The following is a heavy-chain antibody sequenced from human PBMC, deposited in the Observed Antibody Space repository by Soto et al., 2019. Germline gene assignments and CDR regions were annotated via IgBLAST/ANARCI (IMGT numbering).Heavy chain of an antibody. D-gene: IGHD3-3*01. J-gene: IGHJ5*02. CDR3: ARQYYDFWSGQGIRWFDP. Sequence: SETLSLTCTVSGGSISSSSYYWGWIRQPPGKGLEWIGSIYYSGSTYYNPSLKSRVTISVDTSKNQFSLKLSSVTAADTAVYYCARQYYDFWSGQGIRWFDPWGQGTLVTVSS. V-gene: IGHV4-39*01. CDR1: GGSISSSSYY. CDR2: IYYSGST.